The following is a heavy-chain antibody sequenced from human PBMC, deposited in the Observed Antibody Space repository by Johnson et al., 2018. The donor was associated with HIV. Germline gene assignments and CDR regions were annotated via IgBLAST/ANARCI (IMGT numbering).Heavy chain of an antibody. Sequence: QVQLVESGGGVVQPGRSLRLSCAASGFTFSTYVMYWVRQAPGKGLEWVALISHDGSNYYCADSVKGRFTISRDNSKNTMSLQMNSLRTEDTAVYYCAREGVAVAGTPDAFDLWGQGTMVIVSS. V-gene: IGHV3-30*03. CDR1: GFTFSTYV. CDR2: ISHDGSNY. CDR3: AREGVAVAGTPDAFDL. J-gene: IGHJ3*01. D-gene: IGHD6-19*01.